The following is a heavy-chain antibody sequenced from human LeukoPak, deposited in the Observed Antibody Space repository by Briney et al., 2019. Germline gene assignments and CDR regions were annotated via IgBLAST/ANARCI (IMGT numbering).Heavy chain of an antibody. Sequence: PGGSLRLSCVTSGFSFSNYSMNWVRQAPGKGLEWVSYISSTSRTIYYVDSVKGRFTISRDNAKNSLYLQMNSLRAEDTAVYYCARGNSDYWGQGTLVTVSS. D-gene: IGHD2-21*01. CDR2: ISSTSRTI. J-gene: IGHJ4*02. CDR3: ARGNSDY. V-gene: IGHV3-48*01. CDR1: GFSFSNYS.